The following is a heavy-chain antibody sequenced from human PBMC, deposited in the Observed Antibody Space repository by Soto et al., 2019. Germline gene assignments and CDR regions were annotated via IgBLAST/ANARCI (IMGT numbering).Heavy chain of an antibody. CDR3: AANSLGGGSQGDV. CDR2: IVPIFGTT. V-gene: IGHV1-69*13. D-gene: IGHD3-10*01. J-gene: IGHJ6*02. Sequence: SVKVSCKASGDTFSSYSISWVRQAPGQGLEWMGGIVPIFGTTVYAPRLQGRLTITADGPTSTSYMELSGLTFEDTAVYYCAANSLGGGSQGDVWRQRTTVTVSS. CDR1: GDTFSSYS.